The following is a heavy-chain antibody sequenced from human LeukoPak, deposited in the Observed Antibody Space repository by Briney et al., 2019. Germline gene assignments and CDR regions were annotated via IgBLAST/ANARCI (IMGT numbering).Heavy chain of an antibody. D-gene: IGHD1-26*01. V-gene: IGHV4-39*07. Sequence: KPSETLSLTCTVSGGSISSSSYYWGWIRQPPGKGLEWIGSIYYSGSTYYNPSLKSRVTISVDTSKNQFSLKLSSVTAADTAVYYCARGRGWELETYFDYWGHGTLVTFSS. J-gene: IGHJ4*01. CDR1: GGSISSSSYY. CDR2: IYYSGST. CDR3: ARGRGWELETYFDY.